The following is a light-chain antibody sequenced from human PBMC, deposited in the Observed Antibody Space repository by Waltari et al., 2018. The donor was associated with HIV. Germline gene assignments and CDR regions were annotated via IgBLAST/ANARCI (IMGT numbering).Light chain of an antibody. V-gene: IGKV4-1*01. CDR2: WAS. CDR3: QQYGSSPWT. Sequence: DIVMTQSPDSLPVSLGERATLNCTSSRTILFSSDNRNYLAWYQQKPRQPPKLLISWASTRESGVPDRFSGSGSGTDFTLTITRLQAEDVAVYHCQQYGSSPWTFGQGTKVEIK. J-gene: IGKJ1*01. CDR1: RTILFSSDNRNY.